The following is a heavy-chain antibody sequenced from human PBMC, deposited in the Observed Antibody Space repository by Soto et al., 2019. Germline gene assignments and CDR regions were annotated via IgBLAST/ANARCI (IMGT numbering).Heavy chain of an antibody. CDR1: GGSISSSYW. J-gene: IGHJ5*02. CDR3: ARGSSWGRFDP. CDR2: IYHSGST. V-gene: IGHV4-4*02. Sequence: QVQLQESGPGLVKPSGTLSLTCAVSGGSISSSYWWNWVRQPPGKGLEWIGEIYHSGSTNYNPSLTSRVTTSVDKSKNQFSLKLSSVTAADTAVYYCARGSSWGRFDPWGQGTMVTVSS. D-gene: IGHD6-13*01.